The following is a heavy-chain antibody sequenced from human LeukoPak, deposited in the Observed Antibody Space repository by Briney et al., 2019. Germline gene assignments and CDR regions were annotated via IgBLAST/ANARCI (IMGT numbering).Heavy chain of an antibody. D-gene: IGHD1-1*01. CDR3: ARGDDSSGDH. V-gene: IGHV3-7*04. Sequence: GSLRLSCAVSGFSFSNSWMSWVRQAPGRGLEWVANIHPEGNEKYHVESVKGRFTISRDNTKNLLFLQMNGLRVEDTAVYYCARGDDSSGDHWGQGTLVTVSS. CDR1: GFSFSNSW. CDR2: IHPEGNEK. J-gene: IGHJ4*02.